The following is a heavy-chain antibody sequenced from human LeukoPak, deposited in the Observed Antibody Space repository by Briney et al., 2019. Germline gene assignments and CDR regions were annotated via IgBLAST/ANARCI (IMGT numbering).Heavy chain of an antibody. CDR1: GGSISSDY. D-gene: IGHD2-15*01. CDR2: IYISGST. CDR3: AGEKGCNYYFGMDV. V-gene: IGHV4-4*07. J-gene: IGHJ6*02. Sequence: PSETLSLTCTVSGGSISSDYWSWIRQPAGKGLEWIGRIYISGSTNYNPSLTSRVTMSVDASKNQFSLKLSAVNPADTAVDYRAGEKGCNYYFGMDVWGQGTTVTVSS.